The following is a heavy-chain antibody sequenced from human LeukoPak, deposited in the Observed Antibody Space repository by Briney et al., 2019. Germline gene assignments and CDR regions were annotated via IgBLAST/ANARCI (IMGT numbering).Heavy chain of an antibody. CDR1: GGSISSGGYY. CDR2: IYHSGST. V-gene: IGHV4-30-2*01. Sequence: SETLSLTCTVSGGSISSGGYYWSWIRQPPGKGLEWIGYIYHSGSTYYNPSLKSRVTISVDRSKNQFSLKLSSVTAADTAVYCCARNGREASNYGGNYYYYYMDVWGKGTTVTVSS. J-gene: IGHJ6*03. CDR3: ARNGREASNYGGNYYYYYMDV. D-gene: IGHD4-11*01.